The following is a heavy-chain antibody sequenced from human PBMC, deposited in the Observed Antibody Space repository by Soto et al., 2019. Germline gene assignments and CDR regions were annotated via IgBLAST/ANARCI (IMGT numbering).Heavy chain of an antibody. Sequence: ASVKVSCKASGYSFYNYDITWVRQARGQGLEWMGTISAYIEYTNIAQSLQGRVSLTTDKSTATAYMELKNLTSDDTAVYYCARARATVTTERALGYWGQGTLVTV. CDR3: ARARATVTTERALGY. D-gene: IGHD4-17*01. J-gene: IGHJ4*02. V-gene: IGHV1-18*01. CDR1: GYSFYNYD. CDR2: ISAYIEYT.